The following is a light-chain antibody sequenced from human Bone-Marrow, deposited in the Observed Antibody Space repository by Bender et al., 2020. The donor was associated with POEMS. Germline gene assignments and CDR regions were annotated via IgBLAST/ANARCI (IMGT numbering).Light chain of an antibody. CDR1: SSNTGSGYD. V-gene: IGLV1-40*01. Sequence: QSVLTQPPSVSGAPGQRVTISCTGSSSNTGSGYDINWYQHLPGTAPKLLIYGYNNRPSGVPDRFSGSKSGTSASLAITGLQAEDEGDYYCASWHDNLNAWVFGGGTKVTVL. CDR3: ASWHDNLNAWV. CDR2: GYN. J-gene: IGLJ3*02.